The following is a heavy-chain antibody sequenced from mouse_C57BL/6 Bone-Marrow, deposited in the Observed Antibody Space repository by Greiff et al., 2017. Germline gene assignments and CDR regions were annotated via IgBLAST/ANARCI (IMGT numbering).Heavy chain of an antibody. D-gene: IGHD2-4*01. J-gene: IGHJ3*01. CDR1: GYTFTSYG. V-gene: IGHV1-81*01. CDR3: ALYDYDDAD. CDR2: IYPRSGNT. Sequence: VQLQESGAELARPGASVKLSCKASGYTFTSYGISWVKQRTGQGLEWIGEIYPRSGNTYYNEKFKGKATLTADKSSSTAYMELRSLTSEDSAVYFCALYDYDDADWGQGTLVTVSA.